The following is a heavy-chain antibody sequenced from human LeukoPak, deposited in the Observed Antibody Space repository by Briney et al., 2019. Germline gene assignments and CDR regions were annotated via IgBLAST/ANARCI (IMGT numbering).Heavy chain of an antibody. Sequence: GSLRLSCAASGFTFSDYYMSWIRQPPGKGLEWIGEINHSGTTNYNPSLESRVTISVDTSKNRFSLKLSSMTAADTAVYYCARGGSYPTRNDYWGQGTLVTVSS. CDR3: ARGGSYPTRNDY. CDR2: INHSGTT. D-gene: IGHD1-26*01. J-gene: IGHJ4*02. V-gene: IGHV4-34*01. CDR1: GFTFSDYY.